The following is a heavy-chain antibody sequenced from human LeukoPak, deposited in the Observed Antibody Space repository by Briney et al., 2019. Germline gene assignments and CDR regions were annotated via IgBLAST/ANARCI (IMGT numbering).Heavy chain of an antibody. D-gene: IGHD6-19*01. J-gene: IGHJ4*02. Sequence: SSETLSLTCTVSGGSIGRYYWSWIRQSPGKGLEWIGHIYYNGVTNSNPSLKSRVTISVNTSKNQFSLRLSSVTAADTAVYYCATLAYSSGWYYNDYWGQGTLVTVSS. CDR2: IYYNGVT. CDR3: ATLAYSSGWYYNDY. V-gene: IGHV4-59*01. CDR1: GGSIGRYY.